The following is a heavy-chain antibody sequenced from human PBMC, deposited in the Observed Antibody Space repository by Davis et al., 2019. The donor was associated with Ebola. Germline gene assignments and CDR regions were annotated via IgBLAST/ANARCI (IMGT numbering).Heavy chain of an antibody. V-gene: IGHV4-39*07. Sequence: MPSETLSLTCTVSGGSISSSSYYWGWIRQPPGKGLEWIGSIYYSGSTYYNPSLKSRVTISVDTSKNQFSLKLSSVTAADTAVYYCARDLFYYGSGSYSRNYYYYGMDVWGQGTTVTVFS. J-gene: IGHJ6*02. CDR1: GGSISSSSYY. D-gene: IGHD3-10*01. CDR3: ARDLFYYGSGSYSRNYYYYGMDV. CDR2: IYYSGST.